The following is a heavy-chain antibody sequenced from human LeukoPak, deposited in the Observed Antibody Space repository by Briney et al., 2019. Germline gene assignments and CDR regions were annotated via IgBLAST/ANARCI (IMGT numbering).Heavy chain of an antibody. CDR3: ARFSSSAFDI. CDR2: IYTSGSS. J-gene: IGHJ3*02. Sequence: SETLSLTCTVSGGSINSGSYYWSWIRQPAGKGLEWIGRIYTSGSSNYNPSLKSRVTISVDTSKNQFSLKLSSVTAADTAVYYCARFSSSAFDIWGQETMVTVSS. V-gene: IGHV4-61*02. CDR1: GGSINSGSYY. D-gene: IGHD6-6*01.